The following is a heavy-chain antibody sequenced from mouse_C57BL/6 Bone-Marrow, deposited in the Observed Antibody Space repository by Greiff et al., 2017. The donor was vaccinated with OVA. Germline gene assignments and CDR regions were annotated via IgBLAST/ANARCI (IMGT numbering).Heavy chain of an antibody. CDR2: FYPGSGSI. J-gene: IGHJ1*03. D-gene: IGHD1-1*01. V-gene: IGHV1-62-2*01. Sequence: VQLQQSGAELVKPGASVKLSCKASGYTFTEYTIHWVKQRSGQGLKWIGWFYPGSGSIKYNEKFKDKATLTADKSSSTVYMELSRWTSEDSAVYFCARHEDYGSSYTWYFDVWGTGTTVTVSS. CDR1: GYTFTEYT. CDR3: ARHEDYGSSYTWYFDV.